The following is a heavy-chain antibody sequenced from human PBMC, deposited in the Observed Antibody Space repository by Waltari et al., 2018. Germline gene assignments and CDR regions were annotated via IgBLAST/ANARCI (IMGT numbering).Heavy chain of an antibody. CDR3: ARDIGGYALDY. D-gene: IGHD5-18*01. CDR1: GFHFSIYW. V-gene: IGHV3-74*01. Sequence: ELQLEESGGGPVQPGGFLRLSCAASGFHFSIYWMHWVRKVTGKGLLWVSRIKSDGSSTTYADSGKGRFTISRDNAKDTLYLQMNSLRAEDTALYYCARDIGGYALDYWGQGTLVTVSS. J-gene: IGHJ4*02. CDR2: IKSDGSST.